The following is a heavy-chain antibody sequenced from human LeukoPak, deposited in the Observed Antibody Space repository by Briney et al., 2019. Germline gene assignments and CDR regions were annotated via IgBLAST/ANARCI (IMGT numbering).Heavy chain of an antibody. D-gene: IGHD2-21*01. V-gene: IGHV4-34*01. CDR1: GGSLSGYY. CDR2: INHSGST. Sequence: PSETLSLTCAVYGGSLSGYYWSWIRQPPGKGLEWIGEINHSGSTNYNPSLKSRVTISVDTSKNQFSLKLSSVTAADTAVYYCARGPRGETVIGFDYWGQGTLVTVSS. CDR3: ARGPRGETVIGFDY. J-gene: IGHJ4*02.